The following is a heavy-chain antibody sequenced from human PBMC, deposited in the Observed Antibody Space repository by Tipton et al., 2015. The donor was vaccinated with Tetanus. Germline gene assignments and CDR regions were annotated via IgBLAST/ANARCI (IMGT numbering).Heavy chain of an antibody. J-gene: IGHJ4*02. CDR3: AGGRSLEWLGPVDS. CDR1: GFIFSSYG. Sequence: SLRLSCAASGFIFSSYGIHWVRQDPGKGLEWLALVWYDGSKQYYADSVKGRFTISRDNSKNTVDLQMNNVRDEDTAVYYCAGGRSLEWLGPVDSGGQGTLVAVSS. V-gene: IGHV3-33*01. CDR2: VWYDGSKQ. D-gene: IGHD3-3*01.